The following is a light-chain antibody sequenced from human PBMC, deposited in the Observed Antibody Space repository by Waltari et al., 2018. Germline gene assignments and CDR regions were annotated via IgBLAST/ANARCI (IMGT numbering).Light chain of an antibody. CDR1: QSVVHSSNKKNY. J-gene: IGKJ5*01. CDR2: WAS. V-gene: IGKV4-1*01. Sequence: DIVMPPSPASLAVSLGERATLPCRSSQSVVHSSNKKNYLVWYQQKVGQPPKVLIYWASTREAGVPDRFSGSGSGTDFTLTISSLQAEDVALYYCQQYFNTPFTFGQGTRLEIK. CDR3: QQYFNTPFT.